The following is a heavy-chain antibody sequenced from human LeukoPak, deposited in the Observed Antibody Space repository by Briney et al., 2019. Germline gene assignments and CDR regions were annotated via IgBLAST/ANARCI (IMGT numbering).Heavy chain of an antibody. D-gene: IGHD6-19*01. Sequence: GESLKISRKGSGYSFISYWIGWVRQMPGKGLEWMGIIYPGDSDTRYSPSFQGQVTISADKSISTAYLQWSSLKASDTAMYYCARLAEPWLVGGYFQHWGQGTLVTVSS. CDR1: GYSFISYW. CDR2: IYPGDSDT. J-gene: IGHJ1*01. V-gene: IGHV5-51*01. CDR3: ARLAEPWLVGGYFQH.